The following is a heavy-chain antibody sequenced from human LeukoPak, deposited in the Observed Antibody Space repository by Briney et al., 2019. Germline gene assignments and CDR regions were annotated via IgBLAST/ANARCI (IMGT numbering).Heavy chain of an antibody. CDR1: GFTFSSYG. Sequence: GGSLRLSCAASGFTFSSYGMHWVRQAPGKGLEWVAVIWYDGSNKYYADSVKGRFTISRDNSKNTLSLQMNSLRAEDTAVYYCASRLKYYYDSSGDWWGQGTLVTVSS. V-gene: IGHV3-33*01. CDR2: IWYDGSNK. CDR3: ASRLKYYYDSSGDW. J-gene: IGHJ4*02. D-gene: IGHD3-22*01.